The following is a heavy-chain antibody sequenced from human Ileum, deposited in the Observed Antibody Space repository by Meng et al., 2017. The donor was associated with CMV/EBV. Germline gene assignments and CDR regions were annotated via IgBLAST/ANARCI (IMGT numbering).Heavy chain of an antibody. J-gene: IGHJ4*02. D-gene: IGHD1-26*01. CDR2: ISGSGTNT. Sequence: CAASGFTFSTYAMHWVRQAPGKGLEWVSTISGSGTNTYYADSVKGRFTVSRDNSRNTLYLQMDSLRADDTAVYYCAKVVGAVTGDYWGQGPLVTVSS. CDR3: AKVVGAVTGDY. V-gene: IGHV3-23*01. CDR1: GFTFSTYA.